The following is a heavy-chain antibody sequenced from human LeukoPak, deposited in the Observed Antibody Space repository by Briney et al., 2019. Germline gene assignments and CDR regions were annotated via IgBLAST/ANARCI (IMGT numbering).Heavy chain of an antibody. J-gene: IGHJ4*02. V-gene: IGHV3-23*01. D-gene: IGHD1-26*01. CDR2: ISGSDGTT. Sequence: GGSLRLSCAPSGFTFSSYWMHWVRQAPGKGLEWVSSISGSDGTTYYADSVKGRFTISRDNSKYTLSLQMNSLRTEDTAVYYCANLDSGSYGMDYWGQGTLVTVSS. CDR3: ANLDSGSYGMDY. CDR1: GFTFSSYW.